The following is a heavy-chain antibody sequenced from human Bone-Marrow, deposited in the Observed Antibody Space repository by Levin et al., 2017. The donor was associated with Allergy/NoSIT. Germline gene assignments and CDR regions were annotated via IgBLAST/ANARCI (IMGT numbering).Heavy chain of an antibody. CDR3: ATGRVVVPTAKNY. J-gene: IGHJ4*02. D-gene: IGHD2-2*01. V-gene: IGHV4-4*02. CDR2: IYHDGST. CDR1: GGSISSSDW. Sequence: SETLSLICVVSGGSISSSDWWSWVRQPPGKGLEWIGEIYHDGSTFYNPSLQSRLTISVDKSQNHLSLRLTSVTAADTAVYYCATGRVVVPTAKNYWGQGTLVTVSS.